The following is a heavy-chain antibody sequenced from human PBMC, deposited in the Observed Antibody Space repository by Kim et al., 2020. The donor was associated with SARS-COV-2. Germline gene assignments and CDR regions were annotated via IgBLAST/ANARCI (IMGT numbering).Heavy chain of an antibody. Sequence: GGSLRLSCAASGFTFSSYGMHWVRQAPGKGLEWVAVISYDGSNKYYADSVKGRFTISRDNSKNTLYLQMNSLRAEDTAVYYCAKDRGGMPWFDPCGQGTL. J-gene: IGHJ5*02. V-gene: IGHV3-30*18. CDR2: ISYDGSNK. D-gene: IGHD3-16*01. CDR3: AKDRGGMPWFDP. CDR1: GFTFSSYG.